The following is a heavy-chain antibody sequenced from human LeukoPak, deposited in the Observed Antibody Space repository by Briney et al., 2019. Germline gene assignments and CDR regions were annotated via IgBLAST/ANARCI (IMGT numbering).Heavy chain of an antibody. V-gene: IGHV1-2*02. Sequence: ASVKVSCKASGYTFTGYYMHWVRQAPGQGLEGMGWINPNSGGTNYAQKFQGRVTMTRDTSISTAYMELSRLRSDDTAVYYCARGEVEMATTNYYYYGMDVWGQGTTVTVSS. J-gene: IGHJ6*02. CDR1: GYTFTGYY. D-gene: IGHD5-24*01. CDR2: INPNSGGT. CDR3: ARGEVEMATTNYYYYGMDV.